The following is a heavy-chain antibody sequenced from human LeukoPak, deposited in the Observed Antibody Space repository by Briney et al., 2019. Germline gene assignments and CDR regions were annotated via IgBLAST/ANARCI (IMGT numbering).Heavy chain of an antibody. V-gene: IGHV3-48*03. J-gene: IGHJ6*02. CDR1: GLTFSSYE. CDR3: ARDNCYDSSGYYLYYWGMDV. Sequence: GGCLRLACAASGLTFSSYEIDSVRQAPGKGLEWVSSIRSSGRTITYADSVKGRFTISRDNAKNSLYLQMNSLRAEDTAVYYCARDNCYDSSGYYLYYWGMDVWGQGTTVTVSS. D-gene: IGHD3-22*01. CDR2: IRSSGRTI.